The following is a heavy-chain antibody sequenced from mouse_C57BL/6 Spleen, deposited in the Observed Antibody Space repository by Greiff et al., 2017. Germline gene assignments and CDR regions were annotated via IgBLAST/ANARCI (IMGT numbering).Heavy chain of an antibody. CDR3: ARNYYGSWGAMDY. Sequence: VQLQESGPGLVAPSQSLSITCTVSGFSLTSYAISWVRQPPGKGLEWLGVIWAGGGTNYNSALKSRLSISKDNSKSQVFLKMNSLQTDDTARYYCARNYYGSWGAMDYWGQGTSVTVSS. CDR1: GFSLTSYA. V-gene: IGHV2-9-1*01. CDR2: IWAGGGT. J-gene: IGHJ4*01. D-gene: IGHD1-1*01.